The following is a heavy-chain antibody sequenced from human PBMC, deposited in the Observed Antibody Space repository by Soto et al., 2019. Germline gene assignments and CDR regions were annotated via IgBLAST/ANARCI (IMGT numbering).Heavy chain of an antibody. Sequence: EVQLVESGGGSVQPGGSLRLSCVASGITFTNYWMDWVRQVPGKGLVWVARVDSDGRGTSYADFVKGRFTISRDNAKNTLYLQMNSLRVEDTAMYYCGTVFEHWGQGITVTVSA. CDR1: GITFTNYW. V-gene: IGHV3-74*01. J-gene: IGHJ4*02. CDR2: VDSDGRGT. CDR3: GTVFEH.